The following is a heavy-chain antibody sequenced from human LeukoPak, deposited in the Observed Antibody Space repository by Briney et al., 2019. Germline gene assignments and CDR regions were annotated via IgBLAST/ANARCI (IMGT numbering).Heavy chain of an antibody. Sequence: GGSLRLSCAASGFTFSSYAMSWVRQAPGKGLEWVAVISYDGSNKYYADSVKGRFTISRDNSKNTLYLQMNSLRAEDTAVYYCAKEGVAAAGSLDWFDPWGQGTLVTVSS. V-gene: IGHV3-30*18. CDR2: ISYDGSNK. J-gene: IGHJ5*02. CDR1: GFTFSSYA. CDR3: AKEGVAAAGSLDWFDP. D-gene: IGHD6-13*01.